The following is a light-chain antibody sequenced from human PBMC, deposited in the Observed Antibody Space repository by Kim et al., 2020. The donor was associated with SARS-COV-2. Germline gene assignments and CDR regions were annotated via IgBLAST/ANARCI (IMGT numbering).Light chain of an antibody. J-gene: IGLJ3*02. CDR3: SSYTSIINRV. Sequence: QSALTQPASVSGSPGQSITISCTGTSSDVGGYNQVSWYQHHPGKAPKLIIYEVNKRPSGVSNRFSGSKSGNKSSLTVSGLQTEDEADYYCSSYTSIINRVSGGGTKLTV. CDR2: EVN. CDR1: SSDVGGYNQ. V-gene: IGLV2-14*01.